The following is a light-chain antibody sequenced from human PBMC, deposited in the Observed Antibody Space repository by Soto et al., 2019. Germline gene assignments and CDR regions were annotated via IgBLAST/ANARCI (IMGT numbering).Light chain of an antibody. Sequence: DIQITQSPSSLSSSVCDRVSISCRASQSISSYLNWYQQKPGKAPKLLIYAASSLQSGVPSRFSGSGSGTDFTLTISSLQPEDFATYYCLQDYNYPRTFGQGTKVDIK. V-gene: IGKV1-39*01. CDR2: AAS. CDR1: QSISSY. J-gene: IGKJ1*01. CDR3: LQDYNYPRT.